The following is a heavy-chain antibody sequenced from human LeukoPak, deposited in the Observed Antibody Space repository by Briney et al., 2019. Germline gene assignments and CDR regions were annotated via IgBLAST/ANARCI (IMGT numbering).Heavy chain of an antibody. CDR3: ATLEIGDYYFDY. J-gene: IGHJ4*02. D-gene: IGHD2-21*01. CDR1: GGSISSRPYY. V-gene: IGHV4-39*01. Sequence: SETLSLTCTVSGGSISSRPYYWGWVRQPPRKGLEWIGSISYSGSIHYNPSLKSRVTISVDTSKNHFSLRLSSVTAADTAVYHCATLEIGDYYFDYWGQGTLVTVSS. CDR2: ISYSGSI.